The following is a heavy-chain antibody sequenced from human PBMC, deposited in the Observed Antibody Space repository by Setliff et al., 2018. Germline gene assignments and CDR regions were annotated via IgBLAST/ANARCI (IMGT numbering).Heavy chain of an antibody. CDR3: AKPRPGTTSEPSDY. CDR1: GFIFDDYA. CDR2: ISWNSGSI. D-gene: IGHD1-7*01. J-gene: IGHJ4*02. V-gene: IGHV3-9*01. Sequence: GGSLRLSCAASGFIFDDYAMHWVRQAPGKGLEWVSGISWNSGSIDYGDSVKGRFTISRDNAKNSLYLQMNSLRAEDTAVYYCAKPRPGTTSEPSDYWGQGTLVAVSS.